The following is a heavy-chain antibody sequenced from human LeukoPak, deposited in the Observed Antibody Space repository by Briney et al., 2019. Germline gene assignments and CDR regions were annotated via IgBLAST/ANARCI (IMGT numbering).Heavy chain of an antibody. CDR1: GFTVSSNY. V-gene: IGHV3-53*01. CDR2: IYSGGST. D-gene: IGHD4-23*01. Sequence: PGGSLRLSCAASGFTVSSNYMSWVRQAPGKGLEWVSVIYSGGSTYYADSVKGRFTISRDNSKNTLYLQMNSLRAEDTAVYYCAKAERYGGGTSDAFDIWGQGTMVTVSS. J-gene: IGHJ3*02. CDR3: AKAERYGGGTSDAFDI.